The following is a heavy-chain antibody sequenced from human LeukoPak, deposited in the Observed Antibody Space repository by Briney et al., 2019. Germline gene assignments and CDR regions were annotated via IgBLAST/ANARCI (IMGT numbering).Heavy chain of an antibody. D-gene: IGHD3-10*01. CDR3: ARIELVRGSYGMDV. J-gene: IGHJ6*04. Sequence: SETLSFTCAVYGGSFSGYYWSWIRQPPGKGLEWIGEINHSGSTNYNPSLKSRVTISVDTSKNQFSLKLSSVTAADTAVYYCARIELVRGSYGMDVWGKGTTVTVSS. V-gene: IGHV4-34*01. CDR1: GGSFSGYY. CDR2: INHSGST.